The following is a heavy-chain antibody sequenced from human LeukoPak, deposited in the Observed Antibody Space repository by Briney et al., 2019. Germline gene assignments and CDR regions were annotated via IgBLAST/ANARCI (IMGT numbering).Heavy chain of an antibody. Sequence: GGSLTLSCATTGFTFNSYAMSWVRQAPGKVLERAPGIGASGGSTYYADSVKGRFTISRDNSKNTLYLQMNSLRTEDTAVYYCAKAEGYDILTGLDYWGQGTLVTVSS. J-gene: IGHJ4*02. D-gene: IGHD3-9*01. CDR2: IGASGGST. CDR1: GFTFNSYA. CDR3: AKAEGYDILTGLDY. V-gene: IGHV3-23*01.